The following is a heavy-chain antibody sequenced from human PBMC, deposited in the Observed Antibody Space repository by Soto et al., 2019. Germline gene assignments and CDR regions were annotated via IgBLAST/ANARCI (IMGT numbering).Heavy chain of an antibody. J-gene: IGHJ4*02. Sequence: GGSLRLSCAASGFTFSSYSMNWVRQAPGKGLEWVSSISSSSSYIYYADSVKGRFTISRDNAKNSLYLQMNSLRAEDTAVYYCASPGDYYDSSGYHPIDYWGQGTLVTVSS. D-gene: IGHD3-22*01. CDR2: ISSSSSYI. CDR1: GFTFSSYS. V-gene: IGHV3-21*01. CDR3: ASPGDYYDSSGYHPIDY.